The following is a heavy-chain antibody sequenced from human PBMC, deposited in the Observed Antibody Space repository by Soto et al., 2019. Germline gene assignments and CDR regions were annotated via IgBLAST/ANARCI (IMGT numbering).Heavy chain of an antibody. CDR1: GFTFSSYA. CDR3: AKDREYSYGFFDY. Sequence: GGSLRLSCAASGFTFSSYAMSWVRQAPGKGLEWVSAISGSGGSTYYADSVKGRFAISRDNSKTTLCLQMNSLRAEDTAVYYCAKDREYSYGFFDYWGQGTLVTVSS. J-gene: IGHJ4*02. V-gene: IGHV3-23*01. CDR2: ISGSGGST. D-gene: IGHD5-18*01.